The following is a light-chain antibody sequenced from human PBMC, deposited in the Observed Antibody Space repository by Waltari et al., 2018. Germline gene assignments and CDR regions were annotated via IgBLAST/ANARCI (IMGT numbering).Light chain of an antibody. Sequence: DIQMTQSPSTLSAPVGDRVSIPCRASQSISSWLAWYQQKPGKAPKLLIYKASSLESGVPSRFSGSGSGTEFTLTISSLQPDDFATYYCQQYNSQYTFGQGTKLEIK. CDR2: KAS. J-gene: IGKJ2*01. CDR1: QSISSW. V-gene: IGKV1-5*03. CDR3: QQYNSQYT.